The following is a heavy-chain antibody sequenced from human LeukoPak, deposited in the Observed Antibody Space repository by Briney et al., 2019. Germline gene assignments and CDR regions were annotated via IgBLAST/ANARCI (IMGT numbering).Heavy chain of an antibody. CDR3: ARVTAAGMLGY. V-gene: IGHV4-59*08. CDR2: IYYSGST. Sequence: SETLSLTCTVSGGSISSYYWSWIRQPPGKGLEWIGYIYYSGSTNYNPSLKSRVTISVDTSKDQFSLKLSSVTAADTAVYYCARVTAAGMLGYWGQGTLVTVSS. J-gene: IGHJ4*02. CDR1: GGSISSYY. D-gene: IGHD6-13*01.